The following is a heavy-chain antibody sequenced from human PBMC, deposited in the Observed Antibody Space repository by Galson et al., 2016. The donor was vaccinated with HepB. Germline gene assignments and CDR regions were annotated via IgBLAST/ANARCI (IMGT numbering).Heavy chain of an antibody. V-gene: IGHV2-5*01. CDR3: AHSRIEVPGTLITTLLDTAAGPWFDP. Sequence: PALVKPTQTLTLTCTFSGISLSSRGVGVGWIRQPPGKALEWLALIYWNDDKRYSPSLKSRLTITKDTSKNQVVLTMTNMDPVHTGTYHCAHSRIEVPGTLITTLLDTAAGPWFDPWGQGILVTVSS. CDR2: IYWNDDK. J-gene: IGHJ5*02. CDR1: GISLSSRGVG. D-gene: IGHD6-19*01.